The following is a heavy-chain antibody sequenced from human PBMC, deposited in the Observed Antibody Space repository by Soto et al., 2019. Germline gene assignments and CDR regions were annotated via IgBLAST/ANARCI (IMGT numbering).Heavy chain of an antibody. J-gene: IGHJ4*02. Sequence: QVQLVQSGAEVKKSGASVKVSCKASGYTFTGYYIHWVRQAPGQGLEWMGEISPNSGGTKYAQKFEGRVTMTRDTSITTVYRYLSNLRPDGTAVYDCGKGRSGDGDVFYWGQGTLVTVYS. D-gene: IGHD1-26*01. CDR3: GKGRSGDGDVFY. V-gene: IGHV1-2*02. CDR1: GYTFTGYY. CDR2: ISPNSGGT.